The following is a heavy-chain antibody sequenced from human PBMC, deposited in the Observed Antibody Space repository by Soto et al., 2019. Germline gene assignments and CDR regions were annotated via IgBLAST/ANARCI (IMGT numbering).Heavy chain of an antibody. CDR2: ISYDGSNK. J-gene: IGHJ4*02. CDR3: AKDMYYYDRSGYHPDK. D-gene: IGHD3-22*01. V-gene: IGHV3-30*18. Sequence: PGGSLRLSCAASGFTFSSYGIHWVSQAPGKGLEWVALISYDGSNKFHSDSVKGRFTISRDNSKNTVYLQMDSLREEDTAMYYCAKDMYYYDRSGYHPDKWGQGTLVTVSS. CDR1: GFTFSSYG.